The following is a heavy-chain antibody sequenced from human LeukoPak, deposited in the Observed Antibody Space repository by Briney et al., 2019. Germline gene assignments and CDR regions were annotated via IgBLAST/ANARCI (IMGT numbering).Heavy chain of an antibody. J-gene: IGHJ3*02. D-gene: IGHD3-22*01. CDR1: GGTFSSYA. V-gene: IGHV1-69*13. CDR3: AKPYYSYSGGQAPDAFDI. Sequence: ASVKVSCKASGGTFSSYAISWVRQAPGQGLEWMGGIIPIFGTANYAQKFQGRVTITADESTSTAYMELSSLRSEDTAVYYCAKPYYSYSGGQAPDAFDIWGQGTMVTVSS. CDR2: IIPIFGTA.